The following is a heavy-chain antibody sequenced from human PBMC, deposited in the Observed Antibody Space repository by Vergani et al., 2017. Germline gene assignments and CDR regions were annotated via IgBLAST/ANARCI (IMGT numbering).Heavy chain of an antibody. V-gene: IGHV1-2*02. CDR2: INPKSGGT. D-gene: IGHD3-22*01. CDR1: GYTFTGYY. Sequence: QVLLVQSGAEVKKPGASVKVSCKASGYTFTGYYMHWVRQAPGQGLEWMGWINPKSGGTNYAQKFQGRVTMTRDTSISTAYMEMSRLRSDDTAVYYCARGRRPVTSSYYDSSGYYFLDDFDYWGQGTLVPVSS. J-gene: IGHJ4*02. CDR3: ARGRRPVTSSYYDSSGYYFLDDFDY.